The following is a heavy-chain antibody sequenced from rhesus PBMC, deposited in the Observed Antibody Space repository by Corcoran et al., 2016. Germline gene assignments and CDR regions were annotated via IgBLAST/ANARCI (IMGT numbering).Heavy chain of an antibody. CDR2: IYGSGSSN. Sequence: QLQLQESGPGLVKPSETLSVTCAVSGGSISSNYWSWIRQPPGKGLEWIGRIYGSGSSNNYNPSLKSRVTLSVDTSKNQLSLKLSSVTAADTAVYYCASQNTVTTLGWYFDLWGPGTPITISS. V-gene: IGHV4-169*02. CDR3: ASQNTVTTLGWYFDL. J-gene: IGHJ2*01. D-gene: IGHD4-23*01. CDR1: GGSISSNY.